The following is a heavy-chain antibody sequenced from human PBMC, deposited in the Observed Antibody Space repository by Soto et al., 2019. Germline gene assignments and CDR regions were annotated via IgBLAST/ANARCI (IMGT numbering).Heavy chain of an antibody. CDR3: ARGHIAAPYGVYYYYMDV. V-gene: IGHV3-13*01. CDR2: IGTAGDT. CDR1: GFTFSSYD. Sequence: GGSLRLSCAASGFTFSSYDMHWVRQATGKGLEWVSAIGTAGDTYYPGSVKGRFTISRENAKNSLYLQMNSLRAGDTAVYYCARGHIAAPYGVYYYYMDVWGKGTTVTVSS. D-gene: IGHD6-6*01. J-gene: IGHJ6*03.